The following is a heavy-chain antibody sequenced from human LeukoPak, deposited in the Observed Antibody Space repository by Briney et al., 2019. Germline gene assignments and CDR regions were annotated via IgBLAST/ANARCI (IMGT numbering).Heavy chain of an antibody. Sequence: ASVKVSCKVSGYTLTELSMHWVRQAPGKGLEWMGGFDSEDGETIYAQKFQGRVTMTEDTSTDTAYMELSSLRSEDTAVYYCATEDQLLFLGAYGMDVWGQGTTVTVSS. CDR3: ATEDQLLFLGAYGMDV. V-gene: IGHV1-24*01. D-gene: IGHD2-2*01. J-gene: IGHJ6*02. CDR2: FDSEDGET. CDR1: GYTLTELS.